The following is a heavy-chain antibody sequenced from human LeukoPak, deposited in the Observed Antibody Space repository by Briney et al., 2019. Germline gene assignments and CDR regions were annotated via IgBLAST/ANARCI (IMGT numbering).Heavy chain of an antibody. CDR1: VFTCTTHV. Sequence: PGGSLRVSSADPVFTCTTHVMNWVREAPGGGVERVSSISSTSRYIYYADSVKGRFTISRDNARNSLFLQMNSLRAEDTALYYCARGVITGTNWFDSWGQGTLVTVSS. D-gene: IGHD1-7*01. CDR2: ISSTSRYI. CDR3: ARGVITGTNWFDS. J-gene: IGHJ5*01. V-gene: IGHV3-21*01.